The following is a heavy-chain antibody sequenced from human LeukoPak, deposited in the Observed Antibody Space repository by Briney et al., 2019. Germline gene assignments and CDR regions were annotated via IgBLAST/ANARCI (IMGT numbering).Heavy chain of an antibody. Sequence: PSETLSLTCTVSGGSISVYYWNWIRQPPGKGLEWIGYIYNSGSSTIYNPSLKSRVTISVDTSKNQFSLRLSSVTAADTAVYFCVRDRELTYWGQGTLVTVSS. CDR2: IYNSGSST. V-gene: IGHV4-59*01. CDR1: GGSISVYY. CDR3: VRDRELTY. J-gene: IGHJ4*02. D-gene: IGHD3-10*01.